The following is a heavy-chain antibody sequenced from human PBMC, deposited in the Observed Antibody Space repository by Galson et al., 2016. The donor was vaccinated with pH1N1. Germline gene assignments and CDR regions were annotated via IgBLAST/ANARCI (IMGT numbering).Heavy chain of an antibody. CDR2: FDPENGEM. J-gene: IGHJ4*02. CDR1: GYTLTEAS. V-gene: IGHV1-24*01. D-gene: IGHD2-21*01. Sequence: SVKASCKVSGYTLTEASIHWVRQAPGKGLEWMGGFDPENGEMTYAQKFQDRVIMTEDTSTDTVYMELSSLRSEDTAVYYCATVGLWLEYFDYWGQGTLVTVSS. CDR3: ATVGLWLEYFDY.